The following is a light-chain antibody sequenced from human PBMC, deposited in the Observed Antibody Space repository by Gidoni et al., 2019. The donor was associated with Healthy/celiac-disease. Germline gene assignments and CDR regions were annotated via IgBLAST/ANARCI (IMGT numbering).Light chain of an antibody. CDR3: QQYGSSPFT. J-gene: IGKJ3*01. CDR1: QSVSSSY. CDR2: GAS. V-gene: IGKV3-20*01. Sequence: IVLTQSPGTLSLSPGERATLSCRASQSVSSSYLAWYQQKPGQAPRLLIYGASSRATGIPDRFSGSGSGTDFTLTISRLEPEEFAVYYCQQYGSSPFTFXPXTKVDIK.